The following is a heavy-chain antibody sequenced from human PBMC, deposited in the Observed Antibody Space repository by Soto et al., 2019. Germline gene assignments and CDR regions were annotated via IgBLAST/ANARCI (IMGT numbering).Heavy chain of an antibody. D-gene: IGHD3-9*01. J-gene: IGHJ5*02. Sequence: VASVKVSCKASGYTFTGYYMHWVRQAPGQGLEWMGWINPNSGDTNYAQKFQGRVTITADKSTSTAYMELSSLRSEDTAVYYCARATGYDILTGPPRPGWFDPWGQGTLVTVSS. CDR1: GYTFTGYY. CDR2: INPNSGDT. V-gene: IGHV1-2*02. CDR3: ARATGYDILTGPPRPGWFDP.